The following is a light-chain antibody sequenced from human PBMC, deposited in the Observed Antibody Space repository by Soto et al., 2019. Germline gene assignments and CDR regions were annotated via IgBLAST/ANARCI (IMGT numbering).Light chain of an antibody. Sequence: DIQMTQSPSSLSASVGDRVTITCRASQNIRSYLNWYQQKPGKAPKLLIYAASSLQSGVPSRFSGTGSGTDFTLTISSLQPEDFATYYCQQSYSNPKTFGQGTKVEIK. V-gene: IGKV1-39*01. J-gene: IGKJ1*01. CDR2: AAS. CDR3: QQSYSNPKT. CDR1: QNIRSY.